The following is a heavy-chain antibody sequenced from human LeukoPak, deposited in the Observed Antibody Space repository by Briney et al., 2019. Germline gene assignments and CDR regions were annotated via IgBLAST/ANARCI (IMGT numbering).Heavy chain of an antibody. CDR2: IQYDGSYK. D-gene: IGHD2-2*02. CDR1: GFTLNSYG. V-gene: IGHV3-30*02. J-gene: IGHJ4*02. CDR3: AKTSDQLLYSKFDF. Sequence: PGGSLRLSCATSGFTLNSYGMHWVRQAPGKGLEWVAFIQYDGSYKFYADSVQGRFSVSRDDSKNTLFLQMNSLRAEDTALYYCAKTSDQLLYSKFDFWGQGTLVTVSS.